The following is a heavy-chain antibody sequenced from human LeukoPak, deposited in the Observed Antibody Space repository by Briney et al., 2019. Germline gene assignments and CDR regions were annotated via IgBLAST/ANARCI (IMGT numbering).Heavy chain of an antibody. CDR3: ARAALQQLVHGPNDY. V-gene: IGHV3-21*01. D-gene: IGHD6-13*01. Sequence: NPGGSLRLSCAASGFTFSSYSMKWVRQAPGKGLEWVSSISSSSSYIYYADSVKGRFTISRDNAKNSLYLQMNSLRAEDTAVYYCARAALQQLVHGPNDYWGQGTLVTVSS. CDR1: GFTFSSYS. CDR2: ISSSSSYI. J-gene: IGHJ4*02.